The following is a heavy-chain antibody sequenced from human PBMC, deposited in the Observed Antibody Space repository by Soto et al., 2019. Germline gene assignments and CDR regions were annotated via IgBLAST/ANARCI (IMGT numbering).Heavy chain of an antibody. CDR3: AKGKSTGDRDWFDP. D-gene: IGHD3-10*01. CDR2: LIGGHYGT. J-gene: IGHJ5*02. CDR1: GFTLQNYA. V-gene: IGHV3-23*01. Sequence: EVQLLQSGGGLARPGGSLRLSCTASGFTLQNYAMAWVRQAPGKGLEWVSTLIGGHYGTAYSYSVKGRFTVSRDNSKNCLYLQKNSVGVEDTAMDFCAKGKSTGDRDWFDPWGQGSLVTVSS.